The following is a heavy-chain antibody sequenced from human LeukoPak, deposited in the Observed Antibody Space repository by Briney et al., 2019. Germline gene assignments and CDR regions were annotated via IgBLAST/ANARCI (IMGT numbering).Heavy chain of an antibody. CDR3: AKPNHIAAAGYYYYYMDV. Sequence: GGSLRLSCAASGFTFSSSAMSWLRQAPGKGLEWVSAINGGGGSTYYADSVKGRFAISRDNSKNTLYLQMNSLRAEDTAVYYCAKPNHIAAAGYYYYYMDVWGKGTTVTISS. D-gene: IGHD6-13*01. CDR2: INGGGGST. J-gene: IGHJ6*03. CDR1: GFTFSSSA. V-gene: IGHV3-23*01.